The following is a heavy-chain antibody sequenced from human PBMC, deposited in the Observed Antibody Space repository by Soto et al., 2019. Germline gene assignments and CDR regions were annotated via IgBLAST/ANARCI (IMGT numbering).Heavy chain of an antibody. V-gene: IGHV3-48*01. J-gene: IGHJ6*03. CDR1: GFTFSSYS. Sequence: GGSLRLSCAASGFTFSSYSMNWVRQAPGKGLEWVSYISSSSSTIYYADSVKGRFTISRDNAKNSLYLQMNSLRAEDTAVYYCAKWYYDFWSGYSDYYYMDIWGKGTTVTVSS. CDR2: ISSSSSTI. D-gene: IGHD3-3*01. CDR3: AKWYYDFWSGYSDYYYMDI.